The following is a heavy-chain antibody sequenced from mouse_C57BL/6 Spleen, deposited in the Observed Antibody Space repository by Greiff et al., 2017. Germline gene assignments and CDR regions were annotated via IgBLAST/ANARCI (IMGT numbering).Heavy chain of an antibody. J-gene: IGHJ1*03. Sequence: VQLQQSGAELVRPGASVKLSCTASGFNIKDDYMHWVKQRPEQGLEWIGWIDPENGDTAYASKFQGKATITADTSSNTAYLQLSSLTSEDTAVYYCTPNSHYWYFDVWGTGTTVTVAS. D-gene: IGHD4-1*01. V-gene: IGHV14-4*01. CDR3: TPNSHYWYFDV. CDR1: GFNIKDDY. CDR2: IDPENGDT.